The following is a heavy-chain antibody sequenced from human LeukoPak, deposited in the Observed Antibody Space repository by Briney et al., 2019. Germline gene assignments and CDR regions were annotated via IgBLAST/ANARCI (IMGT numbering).Heavy chain of an antibody. CDR1: GYSFTSYW. V-gene: IGHV5-51*01. CDR2: FYPGDSDT. J-gene: IGHJ5*02. CDR3: ARLDCSGGRCYGVDP. D-gene: IGHD2-15*01. Sequence: KSGESLKISCKGSGYSFTSYWIGWVRQMPGKGLEWMGIFYPGDSDTTYSPSFQGQVTISADKSINTAYLQWSSLKASDTAIYYCARLDCSGGRCYGVDPWGQGTLVTVSS.